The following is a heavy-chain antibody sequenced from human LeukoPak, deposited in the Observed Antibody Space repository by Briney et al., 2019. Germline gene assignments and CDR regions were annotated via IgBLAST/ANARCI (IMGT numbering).Heavy chain of an antibody. CDR2: IYHSGST. V-gene: IGHV4-38-2*02. D-gene: IGHD3-3*01. Sequence: NPSETLSLTCTVSGYSISSGYYWGWIRPPPGKRLEWVGSIYHSGSTYYNPSLKSRVTISVDTSKNQFSLKLSSVTAADTAVYYCAREPGDFWSGISVFDYWGQGTLVTVSS. CDR3: AREPGDFWSGISVFDY. CDR1: GYSISSGYY. J-gene: IGHJ4*02.